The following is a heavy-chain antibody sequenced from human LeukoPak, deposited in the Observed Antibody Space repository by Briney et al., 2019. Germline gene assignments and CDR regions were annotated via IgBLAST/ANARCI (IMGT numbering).Heavy chain of an antibody. V-gene: IGHV1-69*13. Sequence: SVKVSCKASGGTFSSYAINWVRQAPGQGLEWMGGIIPIFGTANYAQKFQGRVTITADESTSTAYMELSSLRSEDTAVYYCARSEYNWNDVEGYYFDYWGQGTLVTVSS. CDR2: IIPIFGTA. CDR3: ARSEYNWNDVEGYYFDY. J-gene: IGHJ4*02. CDR1: GGTFSSYA. D-gene: IGHD1-1*01.